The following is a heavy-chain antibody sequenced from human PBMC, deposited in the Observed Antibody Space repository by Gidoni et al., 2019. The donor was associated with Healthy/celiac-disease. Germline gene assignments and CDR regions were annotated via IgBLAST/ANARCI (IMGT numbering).Heavy chain of an antibody. D-gene: IGHD2-2*01. J-gene: IGHJ4*02. V-gene: IGHV4-34*01. CDR3: ARAPPGDCSSTSCYTQNFDY. Sequence: QVQLQQWGAGLLKPSETLSLTCAVYGGSFSGYYWSWIRQPPGKGLEWIGEINHSGSTNYNPSLKSRVTISVDTSKNQFSLKLSSVTAADTAVYYCARAPPGDCSSTSCYTQNFDYWGQGTLVTVSS. CDR1: GGSFSGYY. CDR2: INHSGST.